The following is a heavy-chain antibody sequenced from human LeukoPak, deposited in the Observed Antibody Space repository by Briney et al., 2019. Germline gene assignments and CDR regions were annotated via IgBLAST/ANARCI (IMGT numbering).Heavy chain of an antibody. Sequence: ASVKVSCKASGYTFTSYYMHWVRQAPGQGLEWMGIINPSGGSTSYAQKFQGRVTMTRDTSTSTVYMELSSLRSEDTAVYYCNTVRGDAQNSDYWGQGTLVTVSS. J-gene: IGHJ4*02. D-gene: IGHD3-10*01. CDR3: NTVRGDAQNSDY. CDR2: INPSGGST. V-gene: IGHV1-46*01. CDR1: GYTFTSYY.